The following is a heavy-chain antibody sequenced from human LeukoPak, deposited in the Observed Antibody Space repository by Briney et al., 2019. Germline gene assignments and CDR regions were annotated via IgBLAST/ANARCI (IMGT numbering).Heavy chain of an antibody. J-gene: IGHJ3*02. CDR2: MNPNSGNT. V-gene: IGHV1-8*01. D-gene: IGHD2-21*02. CDR1: GYTFTSYD. CDR3: ASRYCGGDCYPTRHLDI. Sequence: AASVKVSCKASGYTFTSYDINWVRQATGQGLEWMGWMNPNSGNTGYAQKFQGRVTMTRNTSISTAYMELSSLRSEDTAVYYCASRYCGGDCYPTRHLDIWGQGTMVTVSS.